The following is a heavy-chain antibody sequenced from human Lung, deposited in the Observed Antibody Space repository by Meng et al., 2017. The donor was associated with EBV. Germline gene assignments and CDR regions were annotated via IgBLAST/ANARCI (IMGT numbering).Heavy chain of an antibody. Sequence: VQLQESGPGRVKPSGTLALPCAVSGGSISSMNWWSWVRQPPGKGLEWIGEIYHSGSTNYNPSLKSRVTISVDKSKNQFSLKLSSVTAADTAVYYCARGLCISGGSCPLDYWGQGTLVTVSS. V-gene: IGHV4-4*02. CDR2: IYHSGST. J-gene: IGHJ4*02. CDR1: GGSISSMNW. D-gene: IGHD2-15*01. CDR3: ARGLCISGGSCPLDY.